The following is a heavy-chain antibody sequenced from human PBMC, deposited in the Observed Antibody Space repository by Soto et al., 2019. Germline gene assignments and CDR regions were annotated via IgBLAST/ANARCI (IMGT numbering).Heavy chain of an antibody. V-gene: IGHV4-59*01. J-gene: IGHJ4*02. CDR1: GGSISSYY. D-gene: IGHD6-19*01. Sequence: SETLSLTCTVSGGSISSYYWSWIRQPPGKGLEWIGYIYYSGSTNYNPSLKSRVTISVDTSKNQFSLKLSSVTAADTAVYYCARGIEKQWLVSFGYWGQGTLVTVSS. CDR2: IYYSGST. CDR3: ARGIEKQWLVSFGY.